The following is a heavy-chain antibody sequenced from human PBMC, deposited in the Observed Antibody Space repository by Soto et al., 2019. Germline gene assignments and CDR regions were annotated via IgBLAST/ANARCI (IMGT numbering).Heavy chain of an antibody. D-gene: IGHD4-17*01. V-gene: IGHV4-34*01. CDR3: ARGYYGEDAFDI. CDR1: GGSFSGYY. J-gene: IGHJ3*02. Sequence: SETLSLTCAVYGGSFSGYYWSWIRQPPGKGLEWIGEINHSGSTNYNPSLKSRVTISVDTSKNQFSLKLSSVTAADTAVYYCARGYYGEDAFDIWGQGTMVTVSS. CDR2: INHSGST.